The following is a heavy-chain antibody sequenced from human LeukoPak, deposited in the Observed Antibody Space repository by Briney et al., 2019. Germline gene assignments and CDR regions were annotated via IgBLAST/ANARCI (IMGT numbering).Heavy chain of an antibody. Sequence: GGSLRLSCATSGFTFSTYWMHWVRQAPGKGLVWVSRINSDGSSTSYADSVKGRFTISRDYAKNTLYLQMNSLRAEDTAVYYCARERSGSYSWFDPWGQGTLVTVSS. D-gene: IGHD1-26*01. J-gene: IGHJ5*02. CDR3: ARERSGSYSWFDP. CDR2: INSDGSST. V-gene: IGHV3-74*01. CDR1: GFTFSTYW.